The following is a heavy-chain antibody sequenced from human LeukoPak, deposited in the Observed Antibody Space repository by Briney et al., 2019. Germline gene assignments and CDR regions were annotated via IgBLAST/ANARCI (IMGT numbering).Heavy chain of an antibody. D-gene: IGHD5-12*01. J-gene: IGHJ6*02. CDR3: ARDLWYSGYDGPPYYGMDV. CDR1: GXTFTGYY. Sequence: ASVKVXXXASGXTFTGYYMHWVRQAPGQGLEWMGWINPNSGGTNYAQKFQGRVTMTRDTSISTAYMELSRLRSDDTAVYYCARDLWYSGYDGPPYYGMDVWGQGTTVTVSS. V-gene: IGHV1-2*02. CDR2: INPNSGGT.